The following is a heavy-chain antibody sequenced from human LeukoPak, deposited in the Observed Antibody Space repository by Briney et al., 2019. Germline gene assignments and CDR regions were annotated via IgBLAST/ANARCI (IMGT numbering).Heavy chain of an antibody. Sequence: GGSLRLFCAASGFTFSSYSMNWVRQAPGKGLECVSSISSSSSYIYYADSVRGRFTISRDNAKNSLYLQMNSLRAEDTAVYYCARGPGTYYDILTGYYTSADYFDYWGQGTLVTVSS. CDR3: ARGPGTYYDILTGYYTSADYFDY. CDR2: ISSSSSYI. J-gene: IGHJ4*02. D-gene: IGHD3-9*01. CDR1: GFTFSSYS. V-gene: IGHV3-21*01.